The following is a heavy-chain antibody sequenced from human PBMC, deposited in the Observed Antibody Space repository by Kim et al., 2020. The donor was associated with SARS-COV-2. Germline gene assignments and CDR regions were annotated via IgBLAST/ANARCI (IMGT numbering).Heavy chain of an antibody. CDR3: ARSPPPAGNQPGGWFDP. J-gene: IGHJ5*02. CDR2: INTNTGNP. V-gene: IGHV7-4-1*02. CDR1: VYTFTSYA. D-gene: IGHD6-13*01. Sequence: ASVKVSCKASVYTFTSYAMNWVRQAPGQGLEWMGWINTNTGNPTYAQGFTGQFVFSLDTSVSTAYLQISSLKAEDTAVYYCARSPPPAGNQPGGWFDPWGQGTLVTVSS.